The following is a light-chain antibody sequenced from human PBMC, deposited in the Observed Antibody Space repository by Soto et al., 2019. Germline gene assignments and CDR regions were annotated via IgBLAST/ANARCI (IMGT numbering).Light chain of an antibody. V-gene: IGKV3-11*01. CDR1: QSVSSY. Sequence: EIVLTQFPATLSLSPGDGATLSCRASQSVSSYLAWYQQRRGQAPRLLICDSSNRATGIPARFSGSGSGTDFSLIISSLEPEDFAVYYCQQRSVWPLTFGGGTRVEIK. J-gene: IGKJ4*01. CDR3: QQRSVWPLT. CDR2: DSS.